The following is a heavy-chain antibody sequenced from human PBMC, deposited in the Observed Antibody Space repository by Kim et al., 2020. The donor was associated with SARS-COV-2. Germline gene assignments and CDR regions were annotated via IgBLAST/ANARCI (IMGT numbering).Heavy chain of an antibody. Sequence: ASVKVSCKASGYTFTSYYMHWVRQAPGQGLEWMGIINPSGGSTSYAQKFQGRVTMTRDTSTSTVYMELSSLRSEDTAVYYCARPNATRYCSGGSCYSRPGGRAQDPVSSYYYYYGMDVWGQGTTVTVSS. J-gene: IGHJ6*02. V-gene: IGHV1-46*01. CDR3: ARPNATRYCSGGSCYSRPGGRAQDPVSSYYYYYGMDV. CDR2: INPSGGST. D-gene: IGHD2-15*01. CDR1: GYTFTSYY.